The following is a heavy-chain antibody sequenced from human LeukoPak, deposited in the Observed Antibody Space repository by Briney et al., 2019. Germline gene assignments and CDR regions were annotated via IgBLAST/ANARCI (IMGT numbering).Heavy chain of an antibody. CDR3: ARHRTGSYGFSGGMDV. D-gene: IGHD5-18*01. J-gene: IGHJ6*02. CDR2: IYYSGST. CDR1: GGSISRYY. V-gene: IGHV4-59*08. Sequence: PSETLSLTCTVSGGSISRYYWSWIWQPPGKGLEWIGYIYYSGSTNYNPSLKSRVTISVDTSKNQFSLKLSSVTAADTAVYYSARHRTGSYGFSGGMDVWGQGTTVTVSS.